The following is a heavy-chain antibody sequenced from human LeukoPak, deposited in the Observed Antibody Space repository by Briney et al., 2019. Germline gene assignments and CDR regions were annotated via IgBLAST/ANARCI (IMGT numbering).Heavy chain of an antibody. CDR3: AKALLYYYDSSGYYQEHHAFDI. V-gene: IGHV3-23*01. Sequence: GGSLRLSCAAPGFTFSSYAMSWVRQAPGKGLEWVSAISGSGGSTYYADSVKGRFTISRDNSKNTLYLQMNSLRAEDTAVYYCAKALLYYYDSSGYYQEHHAFDIWGQGTMVTVSS. D-gene: IGHD3-22*01. J-gene: IGHJ3*02. CDR2: ISGSGGST. CDR1: GFTFSSYA.